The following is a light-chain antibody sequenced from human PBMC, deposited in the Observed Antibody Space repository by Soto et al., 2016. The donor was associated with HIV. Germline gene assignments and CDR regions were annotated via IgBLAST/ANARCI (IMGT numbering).Light chain of an antibody. CDR1: QSITSY. CDR3: MQSIQVPLT. J-gene: IGKJ4*01. CDR2: AAS. V-gene: IGKV1-39*01. Sequence: DIQMTQSPSSLSASVGDRVTITCRASQSITSYLNWYQQKPGKAPKLLIYAASSLHSGVPSRFSGSGSGTDFTLRISRVEAEDVGVYYCMQSIQVPLTFGGGNQGGD.